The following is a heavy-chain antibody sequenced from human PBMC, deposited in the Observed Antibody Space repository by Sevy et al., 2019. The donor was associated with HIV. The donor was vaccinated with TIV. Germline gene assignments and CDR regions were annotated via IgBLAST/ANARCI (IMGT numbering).Heavy chain of an antibody. CDR2: TRNKADGYTT. D-gene: IGHD6-13*01. Sequence: GGSLRLSCVASGFTFSDHYMGWVRQAPGKGLEWVGRTRNKADGYTTEYAASVKGRFTSSRDESKNSLYVQMNSLKTADTAVYYCATHAGIAAAGRVFDYWGQGTLVTVSS. CDR3: ATHAGIAAAGRVFDY. V-gene: IGHV3-72*01. J-gene: IGHJ4*02. CDR1: GFTFSDHY.